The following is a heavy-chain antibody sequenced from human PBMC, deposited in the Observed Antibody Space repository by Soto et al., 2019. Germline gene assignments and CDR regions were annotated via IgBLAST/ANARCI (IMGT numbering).Heavy chain of an antibody. V-gene: IGHV1-69*06. Sequence: SVKVSCKASGGTFSSNTINWVRQAAGQGLEWMGGIIPLFGTANYAQKFQGRVTITAGKSTNTEYMEVSSLRSDDTAVYYCASKAACGGDCYAFDSWGQGTLVTSPQ. CDR2: IIPLFGTA. J-gene: IGHJ4*02. CDR1: GGTFSSNT. CDR3: ASKAACGGDCYAFDS. D-gene: IGHD2-21*02.